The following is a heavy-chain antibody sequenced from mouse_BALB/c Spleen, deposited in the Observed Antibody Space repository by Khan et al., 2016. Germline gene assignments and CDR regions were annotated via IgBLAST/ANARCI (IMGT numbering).Heavy chain of an antibody. J-gene: IGHJ1*01. V-gene: IGHV4-1*02. CDR1: GFDFSRYW. Sequence: EVKLLESGGGLVQPGGSLKLSCAASGFDFSRYWMSWVRQAPGKGLEWIGEINPDSSTINYTPSLKDKFIISRDNAKNTLYLQISKVRSEDTARYYCASTFWYFDVWGAGTTVTVSS. CDR2: INPDSSTI. CDR3: ASTFWYFDV.